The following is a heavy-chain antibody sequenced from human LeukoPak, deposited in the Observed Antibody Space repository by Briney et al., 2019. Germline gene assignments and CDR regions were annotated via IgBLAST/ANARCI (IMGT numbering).Heavy chain of an antibody. V-gene: IGHV1-18*01. Sequence: ASVKVSCKASGYTFTSYGISWVRQAPGQGLEWMGWISAYNGNTNYAQKLQGRVTMTTDTSTSTAYMELRSLRSDDTAVYYCARDTDYDTLTGYTSNRFDPWGQGTLVTVSS. CDR1: GYTFTSYG. CDR3: ARDTDYDTLTGYTSNRFDP. J-gene: IGHJ5*02. D-gene: IGHD3-9*01. CDR2: ISAYNGNT.